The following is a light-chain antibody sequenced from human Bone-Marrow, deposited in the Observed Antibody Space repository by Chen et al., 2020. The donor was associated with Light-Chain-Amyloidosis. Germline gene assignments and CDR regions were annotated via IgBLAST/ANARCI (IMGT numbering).Light chain of an antibody. J-gene: IGLJ1*01. CDR3: SSYTITNTLV. CDR2: EVT. V-gene: IGLV2-14*01. CDR1: SSDVGGDNH. Sequence: LTQPASVSGSPGQSITISCTGTSSDVGGDNHVSWYQQHPDKAPKLMIYEVTNRPSWVPDRFSGSKSDNTASLTISGLQTEDEADYFCSSYTITNTLVFGSGTRVTVL.